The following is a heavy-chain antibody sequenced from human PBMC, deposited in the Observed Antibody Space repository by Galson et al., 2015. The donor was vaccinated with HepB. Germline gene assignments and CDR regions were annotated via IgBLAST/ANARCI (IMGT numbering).Heavy chain of an antibody. CDR3: ARGGCSGGSCYTLWPFDY. D-gene: IGHD2-15*01. CDR2: IYPGDSDT. V-gene: IGHV5-51*01. Sequence: QSGAEVKKPGESLKISCPGSGYSFTSYWIGWVRQMPGKGLEWMGIIYPGDSDTRYSPSFQGQVTISADKSISTAYLQWSSLKASDTAMYYCARGGCSGGSCYTLWPFDYWGQGTLVTVSS. CDR1: GYSFTSYW. J-gene: IGHJ4*02.